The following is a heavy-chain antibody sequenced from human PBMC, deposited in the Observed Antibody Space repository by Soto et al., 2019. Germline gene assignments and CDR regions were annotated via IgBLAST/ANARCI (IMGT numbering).Heavy chain of an antibody. J-gene: IGHJ6*02. CDR1: GYTFTSYG. Sequence: QVKLVQSGAEVKKPGASVTVSCKSSGYTFTSYGISWVRQAPGQGLEWMGWINTYKVDAEYVQKLQGRVTMTTDTSTSTAYMGLRMLRSDDTAVYYCARDDGSGGMDVWGQGTTVTVSS. CDR3: ARDDGSGGMDV. D-gene: IGHD3-3*01. CDR2: INTYKVDA. V-gene: IGHV1-18*04.